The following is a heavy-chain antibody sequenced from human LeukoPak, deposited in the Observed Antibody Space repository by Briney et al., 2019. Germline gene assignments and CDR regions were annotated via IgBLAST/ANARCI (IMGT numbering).Heavy chain of an antibody. CDR1: GFTFSSYA. J-gene: IGHJ4*02. D-gene: IGHD3-22*01. CDR2: ISGSGVRT. Sequence: PGGSLRLSCAASGFTFSSYAMSWVRQAPGKGLEWVSVISGSGVRTYYADSVKGRFTISRDNSKNTLYSQMSSLRAEDTAIYYCAKDVAYYYDSSGYYHFAYWGQGTLVTVSS. CDR3: AKDVAYYYDSSGYYHFAY. V-gene: IGHV3-23*01.